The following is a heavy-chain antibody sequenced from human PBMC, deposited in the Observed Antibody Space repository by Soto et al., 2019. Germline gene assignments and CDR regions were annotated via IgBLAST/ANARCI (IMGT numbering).Heavy chain of an antibody. CDR2: IVVGSGNT. CDR3: AADEAYNWNYGNWFDP. J-gene: IGHJ5*02. Sequence: QMQVVQSGPEVKKPGTSVKVSCKASGFTFTSSAVQWVRQARGQRLEWIGWIVVGSGNTNYAQKFQERVTITRDMSTSTAYMELSSLRSEDTAVYYCAADEAYNWNYGNWFDPWGQGTLVTVSS. V-gene: IGHV1-58*01. D-gene: IGHD1-7*01. CDR1: GFTFTSSA.